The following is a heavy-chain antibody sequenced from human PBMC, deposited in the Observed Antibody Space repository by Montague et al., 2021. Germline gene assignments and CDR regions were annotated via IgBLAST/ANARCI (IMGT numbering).Heavy chain of an antibody. D-gene: IGHD1-1*01. Sequence: SLRLSCATSGFTFDSYAMTWVRQAPGKGLEWVSGVDKSGGRTEYADSVKGRFTVSRDNSRDTLFLQMNSLRAEDTAVYYCAKDDGGIWNDFDYWGQGTLVTVSS. CDR3: AKDDGGIWNDFDY. V-gene: IGHV3-23*05. CDR2: VDKSGGRT. J-gene: IGHJ4*02. CDR1: GFTFDSYA.